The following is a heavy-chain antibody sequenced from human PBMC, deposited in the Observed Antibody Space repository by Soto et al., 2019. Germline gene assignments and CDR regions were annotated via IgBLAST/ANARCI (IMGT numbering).Heavy chain of an antibody. CDR3: ARDGGGTMVRGVIGY. D-gene: IGHD3-10*01. V-gene: IGHV3-48*01. CDR1: GFTFSSYN. CDR2: ISSSNSAI. J-gene: IGHJ4*02. Sequence: EVQLVESGGGLVQPGGSLRPSCAASGFTFSSYNMNWVRQAPGKGLEWVSYISSSNSAIYYADSVKGRFTISRDNAKNSLYLQMNSLRAEDTAVYYCARDGGGTMVRGVIGYWGQGTLVTVSS.